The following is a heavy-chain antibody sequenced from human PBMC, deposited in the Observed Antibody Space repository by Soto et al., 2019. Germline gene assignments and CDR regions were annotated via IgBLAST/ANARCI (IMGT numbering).Heavy chain of an antibody. Sequence: EVQLVESGGGLVKPGGSLRLSCAASGLTFSTYGMNWVRQAPGKGLEWVSSISSGGEYLDYADSVKGRLPISRDNAKNPQYLPLDSLRVEDTAVYYCATDGAAGAGMSVWGQGTTVTVSS. CDR3: ATDGAAGAGMSV. CDR2: ISSGGEYL. D-gene: IGHD6-13*01. J-gene: IGHJ6*02. CDR1: GLTFSTYG. V-gene: IGHV3-21*06.